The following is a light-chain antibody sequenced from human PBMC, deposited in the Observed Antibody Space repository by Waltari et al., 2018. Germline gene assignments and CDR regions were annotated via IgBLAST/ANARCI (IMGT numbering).Light chain of an antibody. CDR3: CSYANMVTLFVV. J-gene: IGLJ2*01. CDR2: DVS. CDR1: SPAPGPHPY. Sequence: QSALTQPASVSGSPGQSITLSCTGSSPAPGPHPYVSWYQQTPGKAPKLIIYDVSHRPSGISNRFSGSRSGDTASLTISGLQAEDEADYFCCSYANMVTLFVVFGGGTKLTVL. V-gene: IGLV2-14*03.